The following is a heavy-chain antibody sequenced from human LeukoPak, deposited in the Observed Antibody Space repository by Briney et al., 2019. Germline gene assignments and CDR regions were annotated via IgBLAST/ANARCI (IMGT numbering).Heavy chain of an antibody. Sequence: ASVKVSCKASGYTFTSYGISWVRQAPRQGLEWMGWISAYNGNTNYAQKLQGRVTMTTDTSTSTAYMELRSLRSDDTAVYYCARKTVGAIAEDYWGQGTLVTVSS. J-gene: IGHJ4*02. V-gene: IGHV1-18*01. CDR1: GYTFTSYG. CDR3: ARKTVGAIAEDY. CDR2: ISAYNGNT. D-gene: IGHD1-26*01.